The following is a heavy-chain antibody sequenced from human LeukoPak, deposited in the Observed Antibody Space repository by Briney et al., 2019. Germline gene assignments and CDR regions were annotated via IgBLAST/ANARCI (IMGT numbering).Heavy chain of an antibody. CDR1: GGSIMSYNHY. D-gene: IGHD3-22*01. CDR3: VRHLSRRFLGGWLVP. CDR2: IYNSVSP. Sequence: PSETLSLTCSVSGGSIMSYNHYWGWIRQPPGKGLEWVGSIYNSVSPYYNPSLKSRVTISAETSNNQFSLRVTSLTAAATASYFCVRHLSRRFLGGWLVPWGGGRLVALSS. J-gene: IGHJ5*02. V-gene: IGHV4-39*01.